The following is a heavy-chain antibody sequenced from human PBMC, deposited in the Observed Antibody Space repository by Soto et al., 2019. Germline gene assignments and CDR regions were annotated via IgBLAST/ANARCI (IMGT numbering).Heavy chain of an antibody. J-gene: IGHJ6*02. CDR1: GGSISSYY. D-gene: IGHD2-2*01. CDR3: ARGVVPATSYGMDV. V-gene: IGHV4-59*01. Sequence: SETLSLTCTVSGGSISSYYLSWIRQPPGKGLEWIGYIYYSGSTNYNPSLKSRVTISVDTSKNQFSLKLSSVTAADTAVYYCARGVVPATSYGMDVWGQGTTVTVSS. CDR2: IYYSGST.